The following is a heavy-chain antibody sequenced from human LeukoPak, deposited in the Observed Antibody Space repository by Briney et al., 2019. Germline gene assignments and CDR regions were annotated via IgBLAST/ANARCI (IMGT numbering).Heavy chain of an antibody. Sequence: GGSLRLSCAASGFTFSSYSINWVRQAPGKGLEWVAVIWYGGSNKYYADSVKGRFTISRDNSKNTLYLQMNSLRAEDTAVYYCAKDGGGALVNDAFDIWGQGTMVTVSS. D-gene: IGHD3-16*01. CDR3: AKDGGGALVNDAFDI. J-gene: IGHJ3*02. CDR2: IWYGGSNK. CDR1: GFTFSSYS. V-gene: IGHV3-30*02.